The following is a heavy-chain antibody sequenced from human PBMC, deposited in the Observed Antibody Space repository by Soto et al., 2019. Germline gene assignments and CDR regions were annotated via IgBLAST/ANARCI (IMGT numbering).Heavy chain of an antibody. V-gene: IGHV3-23*01. CDR1: GFTFSSYA. J-gene: IGHJ4*02. Sequence: PGGSLRLSCAASGFTFSSYAMSWVRQAPGKGPEWVPAISGSGGSTYYADSVKGRFTISRDNSKNTLYLQMNSLRAEDTAVYYCAKDSGLNYGDYSVDYWGQGTLVTVS. D-gene: IGHD4-17*01. CDR2: ISGSGGST. CDR3: AKDSGLNYGDYSVDY.